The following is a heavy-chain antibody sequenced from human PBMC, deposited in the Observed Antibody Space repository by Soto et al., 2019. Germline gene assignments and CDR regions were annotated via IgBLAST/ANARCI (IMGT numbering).Heavy chain of an antibody. V-gene: IGHV4-31*03. Sequence: QVQLQESGPGLVKPSQTLSLTCTVSGGSISSGGYYWSWIRQHPGKGLEWIGYIYYSGSTYYTPSLKRRLTLSVATSKNQFSLKLISVTAADPAVYYFAREPDVWGHGATVPVSS. CDR1: GGSISSGGYY. CDR3: AREPDV. CDR2: IYYSGST. J-gene: IGHJ6*02.